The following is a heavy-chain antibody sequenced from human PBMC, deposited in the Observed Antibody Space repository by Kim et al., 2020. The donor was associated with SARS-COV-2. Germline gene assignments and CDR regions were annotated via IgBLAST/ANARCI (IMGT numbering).Heavy chain of an antibody. J-gene: IGHJ3*01. Sequence: ASVKVSCKASGDTLRNYGFSWVRQAPGEGLEWMGWISVYNGDTIYAPVYQARVTMTTDTGTTTAYMELRNLKADDTATYFCVKDRGVLPRPYAYDVWGQGTGVTVSS. CDR1: GDTLRNYG. CDR3: VKDRGVLPRPYAYDV. V-gene: IGHV1-18*01. D-gene: IGHD3-10*01. CDR2: ISVYNGDT.